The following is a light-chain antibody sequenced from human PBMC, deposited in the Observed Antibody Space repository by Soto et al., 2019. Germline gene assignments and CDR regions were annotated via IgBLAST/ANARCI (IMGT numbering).Light chain of an antibody. Sequence: EIVLTQSPGTLSLSPGERATLSCRASQSVSSSYLAWYQQKPGQAPRLLIYGASGRATGIPDRFSGSGSGTDFTLTISRLEPEDFAVYYCQQYVSSSLTFGGGTKVEIK. CDR2: GAS. CDR1: QSVSSSY. V-gene: IGKV3-20*01. CDR3: QQYVSSSLT. J-gene: IGKJ4*01.